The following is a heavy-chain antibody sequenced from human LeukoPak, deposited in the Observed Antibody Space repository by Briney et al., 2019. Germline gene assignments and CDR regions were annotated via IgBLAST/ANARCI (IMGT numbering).Heavy chain of an antibody. D-gene: IGHD6-19*01. V-gene: IGHV4-34*01. CDR1: GVPFSNYY. CDR3: TRAVAGHPD. CDR2: INHSGYT. Sequence: SETLSLTCAVSGVPFSNYYWSWVRQSPRQGLEWIGEINHSGYTNYNPSLKSRVTMSIDTSKNQFSLKLTSVAAADAGVYYCTRAVAGHPDWGQGTLVTVSS. J-gene: IGHJ4*02.